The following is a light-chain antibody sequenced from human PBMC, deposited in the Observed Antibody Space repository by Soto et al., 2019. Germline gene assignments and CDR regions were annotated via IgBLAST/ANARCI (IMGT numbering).Light chain of an antibody. J-gene: IGKJ4*01. CDR1: QSISSY. V-gene: IGKV1-39*01. CDR2: AAS. CDR3: QQSYSTPLT. Sequence: DIQMPQSPSTLSGAVGDRVTITCRASQSISSYLNWYQQKPGKAPKLLIYAASSLQSGVPSRFSGSGSGTDFTLTISSLQPEDFATYYCQQSYSTPLTFGGGTKVDI.